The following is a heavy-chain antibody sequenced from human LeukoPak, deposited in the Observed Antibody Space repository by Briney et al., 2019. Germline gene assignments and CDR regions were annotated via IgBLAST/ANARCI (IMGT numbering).Heavy chain of an antibody. D-gene: IGHD6-25*01. J-gene: IGHJ4*02. CDR1: GGSFSGYY. CDR3: ARVIAAGGFDY. Sequence: SETLSLTCAVYGGSFSGYYWSWIRQPPGKGLEWIGEINHSGSTNYNPSLKSRVTISVDTSKNQFYLKLSSVTAADTAVYYCARVIAAGGFDYWGQGTLVTVSS. CDR2: INHSGST. V-gene: IGHV4-34*01.